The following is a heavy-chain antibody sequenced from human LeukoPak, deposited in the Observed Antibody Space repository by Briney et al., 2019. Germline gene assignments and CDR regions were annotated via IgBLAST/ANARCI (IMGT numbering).Heavy chain of an antibody. CDR3: AKDHYSSGWYPTPFDY. CDR1: RFTFSSYA. CDR2: ISGSGGST. J-gene: IGHJ4*02. V-gene: IGHV3-23*01. Sequence: GGSLRLSCAASRFTFSSYAMSWVRQAPAKGLEWVSAISGSGGSTYYADSVKGRFTISRDNSKNTLYLQMNSLRAEDTAVYYCAKDHYSSGWYPTPFDYWGQGTLVTVSS. D-gene: IGHD6-19*01.